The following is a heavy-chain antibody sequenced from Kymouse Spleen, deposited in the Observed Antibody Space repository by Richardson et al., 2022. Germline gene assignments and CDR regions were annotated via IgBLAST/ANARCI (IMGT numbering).Heavy chain of an antibody. CDR3: ARILWFGESH. CDR1: GGSFSGYY. Sequence: QVQLQQWGAGLLKPSETLSLTCAVYGGSFSGYYWSWIRQPPGKGLEWIGEINHSGSTNYNPSLKSRVTISVDTSKNQFSLKLSSVTAADTAVYYCARILWFGESHWGQGTLVTVSS. CDR2: INHSGST. D-gene: IGHD3-10*01. J-gene: IGHJ4*02. V-gene: IGHV4-34*01.